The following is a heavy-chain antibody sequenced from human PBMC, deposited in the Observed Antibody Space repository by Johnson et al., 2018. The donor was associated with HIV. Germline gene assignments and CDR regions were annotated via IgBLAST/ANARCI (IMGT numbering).Heavy chain of an antibody. D-gene: IGHD7-27*01. J-gene: IGHJ3*02. Sequence: VQLVESGGGAVRPGGSLRLSCAASGFTFDDYAMHWVRQAPGKGLEWVSGISWNSGSIGYADSVKGRFTISRDNAKNSLYLQMNSLRAEDTALYYCAKDRNWGSHDAFDIWGQGTMVTVSS. CDR2: ISWNSGSI. V-gene: IGHV3-9*01. CDR1: GFTFDDYA. CDR3: AKDRNWGSHDAFDI.